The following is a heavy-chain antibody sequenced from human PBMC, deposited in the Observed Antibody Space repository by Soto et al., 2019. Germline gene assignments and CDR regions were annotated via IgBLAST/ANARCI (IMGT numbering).Heavy chain of an antibody. CDR1: GFTVSSNY. J-gene: IGHJ4*02. CDR3: ARAGISQAAAGSLDCCPIDS. V-gene: IGHV3-66*01. CDR2: IYSGGTT. D-gene: IGHD6-13*01. Sequence: EVQLVESGGGLVQPGGSLRLSCAVSGFTVSSNYMSWVRQAPGKGLERVSIIYSGGTTYYADSVKGRFTISRDNSKNTLYLQMNSRRAEDTAVYYCARAGISQAAAGSLDCCPIDSWGQGTLVTVSS.